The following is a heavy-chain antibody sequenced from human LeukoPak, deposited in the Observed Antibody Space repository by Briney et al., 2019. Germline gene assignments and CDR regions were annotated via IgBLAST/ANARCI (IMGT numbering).Heavy chain of an antibody. CDR1: GFTFSSYA. J-gene: IGHJ4*02. Sequence: GGSLRLSCAASGFTFSSYAMHWVRQAPGKGLEWVSVLYSDGRTYYADSVKGRFTISRDTSKNTLYLQVNSLRAEDTAVYYCARGGGYYPIDYWGQGTLATVSS. CDR2: LYSDGRT. V-gene: IGHV3-53*01. CDR3: ARGGGYYPIDY. D-gene: IGHD2-15*01.